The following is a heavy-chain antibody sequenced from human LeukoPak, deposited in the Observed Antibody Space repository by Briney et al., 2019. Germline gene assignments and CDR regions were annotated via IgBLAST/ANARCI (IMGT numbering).Heavy chain of an antibody. J-gene: IGHJ4*02. CDR1: GYSFTSYG. V-gene: IGHV1-18*01. CDR3: ARDFDSSPNFSDY. D-gene: IGHD6-13*01. CDR2: ISAYNGNT. Sequence: ASEKVSCKAAGYSFTSYGSSWGRQAPGQGLEWMGWISAYNGNTNYAQKLQGRVTMTTDTSTSTAYMELRSLRSDDTAVYYCARDFDSSPNFSDYWGQGTLVTVSS.